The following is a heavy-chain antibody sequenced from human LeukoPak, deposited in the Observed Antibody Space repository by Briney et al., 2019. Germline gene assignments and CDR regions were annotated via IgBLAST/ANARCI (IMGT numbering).Heavy chain of an antibody. V-gene: IGHV1-18*01. D-gene: IGHD1-26*01. CDR3: ARDLFGPGATNFDY. CDR1: GYTFTSYG. J-gene: IGHJ4*02. Sequence: ASVKVSCKASGYTFTSYGISWVRQAPGQGLEWMGWISAYNGNTNYAQKLQGRVTMTTDTSTSTAYVELRSLRSDDTAVYYCARDLFGPGATNFDYWGQGTPVTVSS. CDR2: ISAYNGNT.